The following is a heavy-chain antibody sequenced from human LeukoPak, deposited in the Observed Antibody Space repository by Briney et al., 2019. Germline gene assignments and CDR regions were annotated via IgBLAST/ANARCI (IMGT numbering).Heavy chain of an antibody. Sequence: ASVKVSCKASGYTFTDYYMHWVRQAPGQGLEWMGWINPNSGGTKYAQKFQGRVTMTRDTSTSTAYMELSRLRSDDTAVYYCARDAYCSSSSCVGWFDPWGQGTLVTVSS. J-gene: IGHJ5*02. CDR2: INPNSGGT. D-gene: IGHD2-2*01. CDR3: ARDAYCSSSSCVGWFDP. V-gene: IGHV1-2*02. CDR1: GYTFTDYY.